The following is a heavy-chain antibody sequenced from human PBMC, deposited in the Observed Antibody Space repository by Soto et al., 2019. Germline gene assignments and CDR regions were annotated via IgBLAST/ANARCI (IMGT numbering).Heavy chain of an antibody. CDR1: GASINSGGYF. Sequence: QVQLQESGQGLVKPSQTLSLACSVSGASINSGGYFWSWIRQLPGKGLEWIGYIHYSGSTYYNPSLKRRVVMSMDTSKNDFSLKLSSVTAADTAVFYCARGFVDTAMAFDYWGQGALITVSS. D-gene: IGHD5-18*01. J-gene: IGHJ4*02. CDR2: IHYSGST. V-gene: IGHV4-31*03. CDR3: ARGFVDTAMAFDY.